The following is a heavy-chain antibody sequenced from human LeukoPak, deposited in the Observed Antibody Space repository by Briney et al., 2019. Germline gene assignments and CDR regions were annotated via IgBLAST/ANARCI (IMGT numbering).Heavy chain of an antibody. D-gene: IGHD1-26*01. CDR2: IHKAGSES. CDR1: GFPFTNYW. Sequence: GGSLRLSCAASGFPFTNYWMTWVRQVPGKGLEWVANIHKAGSESYYVDSVEGRFAISRDNAKNSLYLQLSSLRVEDTAVYYCARVGAWELQRVFEYWGQGTLVTVSS. V-gene: IGHV3-7*01. CDR3: ARVGAWELQRVFEY. J-gene: IGHJ4*02.